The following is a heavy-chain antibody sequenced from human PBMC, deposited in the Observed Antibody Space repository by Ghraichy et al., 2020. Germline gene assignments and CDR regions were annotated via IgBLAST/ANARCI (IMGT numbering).Heavy chain of an antibody. D-gene: IGHD3-9*01. J-gene: IGHJ4*02. CDR1: GFTFSSFA. CDR2: ISGSGGGT. V-gene: IGHV3-23*01. CDR3: AKDRDYDILSGHFRVVDY. Sequence: GGSLRLSCAASGFTFSSFAVSWVRQAPGKGLDWVSSISGSGGGTYYADSVKGRFTISRDNSKNTVYLQMSSLRAEDTAVYFCAKDRDYDILSGHFRVVDYWGQGSLVTISS.